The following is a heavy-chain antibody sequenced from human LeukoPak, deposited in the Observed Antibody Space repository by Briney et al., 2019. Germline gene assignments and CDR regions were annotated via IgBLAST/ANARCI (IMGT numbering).Heavy chain of an antibody. D-gene: IGHD6-13*01. CDR1: GDAISRSTLY. Sequence: SETLSLTCTVSGDAISRSTLYWGWIRQPPGKGLEWIGSIYYAGSTYYNSSLKSRVTISVDTSKNQFSLRMSFVSAADTAVYYCASIAAAGNEWGQGALVIVSS. J-gene: IGHJ4*02. CDR2: IYYAGST. V-gene: IGHV4-39*01. CDR3: ASIAAAGNE.